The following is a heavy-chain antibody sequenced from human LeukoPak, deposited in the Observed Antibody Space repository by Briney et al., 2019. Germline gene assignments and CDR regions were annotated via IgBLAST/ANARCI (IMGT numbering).Heavy chain of an antibody. CDR3: AKAGIYDYVWGSYLVD. CDR2: IRYDGSNK. Sequence: GGSLRLSCAASGFTFSGSAMHWVRQAPGKGLEWVAFIRYDGSNKYYADSVKGQFTISRDNSKNTLYLQMNSLRAEDTAVYYCAKAGIYDYVWGSYLVDWGQGTLVTVSS. V-gene: IGHV3-30*02. J-gene: IGHJ4*02. D-gene: IGHD3-16*01. CDR1: GFTFSGSA.